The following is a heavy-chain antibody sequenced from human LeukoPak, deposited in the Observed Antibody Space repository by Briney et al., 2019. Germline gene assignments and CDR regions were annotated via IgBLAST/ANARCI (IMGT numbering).Heavy chain of an antibody. V-gene: IGHV3-21*01. CDR3: AGDLNRGTVTTLSY. CDR2: ISSSSSYI. Sequence: GGSLRLSCAASGFTFSSYSMNWVRQAPGKGLEWVSSISSSSSYIYYADSVKGRFTISRDNAKNSLYLQMNSLRAEDTAVYYCAGDLNRGTVTTLSYWGQGTLVTVSS. CDR1: GFTFSSYS. D-gene: IGHD4-17*01. J-gene: IGHJ4*02.